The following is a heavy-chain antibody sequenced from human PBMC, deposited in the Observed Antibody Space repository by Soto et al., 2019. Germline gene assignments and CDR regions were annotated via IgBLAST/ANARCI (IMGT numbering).Heavy chain of an antibody. CDR1: GFSLNTSGVG. CDR2: IYWDDDK. J-gene: IGHJ4*02. Sequence: SGPTLVNPTQTLTLTCTFSGFSLNTSGVGVGWIRQPPGKALEWLTVIYWDDDKRYSPSLKSRLTITKDTSKNQVVLTMTNMDPVDTATYYCVHRSVRGYSGYVWGQGTLVTVSS. D-gene: IGHD5-12*01. CDR3: VHRSVRGYSGYV. V-gene: IGHV2-5*02.